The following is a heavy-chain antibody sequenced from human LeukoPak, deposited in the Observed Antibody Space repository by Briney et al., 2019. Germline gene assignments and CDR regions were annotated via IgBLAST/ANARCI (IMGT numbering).Heavy chain of an antibody. V-gene: IGHV3-7*01. CDR3: ARDYHEDYYDSSGYYLYYYYYMDV. CDR2: IKQDGSEK. CDR1: GFTFSSYW. D-gene: IGHD3-22*01. Sequence: GGSLRLSCAASGFTFSSYWMSWVRQAPGKGLEWVANIKQDGSEKYYVDSVKGRFTISRDNAKNSLYLQMNSLRAEDTAVYYCARDYHEDYYDSSGYYLYYYYYMDVWGKGTTVTVSS. J-gene: IGHJ6*03.